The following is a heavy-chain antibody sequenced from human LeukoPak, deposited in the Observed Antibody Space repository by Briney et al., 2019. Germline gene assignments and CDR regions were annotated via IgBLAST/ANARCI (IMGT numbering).Heavy chain of an antibody. J-gene: IGHJ6*04. V-gene: IGHV3-11*01. D-gene: IGHD5-12*01. CDR1: GFTFTDYY. Sequence: PGGSLRLSCSASGFTFTDYYMSWIRQAPGKGLEWVSYISPSGTVIYYGDSVKGRFTISRDNSKNTLYLQMNSLRAEDTAVYYCARDLSGDSGFDVWGKGTTVTVSS. CDR3: ARDLSGDSGFDV. CDR2: ISPSGTVI.